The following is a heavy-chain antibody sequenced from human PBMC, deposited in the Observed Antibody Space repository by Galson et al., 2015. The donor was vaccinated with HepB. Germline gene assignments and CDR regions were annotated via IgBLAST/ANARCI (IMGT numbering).Heavy chain of an antibody. CDR2: INSDGSST. CDR1: GFTFSSYW. CDR3: ARRYQASGWYYYYYMDV. Sequence: SLRLSCAASGFTFSSYWMHWVRQAPGKGLVWVSRINSDGSSTSYADSVKGRFTISRDNAKNTLYLQMNSLRAEDTAVYYCARRYQASGWYYYYYMDVWGKGTTVTVSS. V-gene: IGHV3-74*01. J-gene: IGHJ6*03. D-gene: IGHD6-19*01.